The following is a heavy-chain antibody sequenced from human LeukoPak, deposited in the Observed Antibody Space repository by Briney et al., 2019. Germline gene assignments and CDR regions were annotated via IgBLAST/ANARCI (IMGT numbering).Heavy chain of an antibody. CDR1: GFTFSTYD. J-gene: IGHJ6*02. CDR2: INPAGDT. CDR3: ARGDCSGGSCSGMDV. Sequence: GGSLRLSCAASGFTFSTYDMHWVRQATGKGLEWVSGINPAGDTYYPGSVKGRFTISREDAKNSFYLQMNSLRVGDTAVYYCARGDCSGGSCSGMDVWGQGTTVTVSS. V-gene: IGHV3-13*04. D-gene: IGHD2-15*01.